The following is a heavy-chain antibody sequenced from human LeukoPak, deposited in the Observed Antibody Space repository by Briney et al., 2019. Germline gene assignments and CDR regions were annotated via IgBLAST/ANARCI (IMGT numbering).Heavy chain of an antibody. D-gene: IGHD3-22*01. V-gene: IGHV1-8*01. J-gene: IGHJ3*02. CDR1: GYTFTSYD. CDR3: ATWALTPITMIVVVPFPNDAFDI. Sequence: GASVKVSCKASGYTFTSYDINWVRQATGQGLEWMGWMNPNSGNTGYAQKFQGRVTMTRNTSISTAYMELSSLRSEDTAVYYCATWALTPITMIVVVPFPNDAFDIWGQGTMVTVSS. CDR2: MNPNSGNT.